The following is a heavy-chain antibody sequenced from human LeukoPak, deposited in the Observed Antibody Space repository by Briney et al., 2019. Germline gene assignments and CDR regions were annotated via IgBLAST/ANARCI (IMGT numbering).Heavy chain of an antibody. D-gene: IGHD2-15*01. J-gene: IGHJ6*03. Sequence: SETLSLTCAVYGGSFSGYYWSWIRQPPGKGLEWIGEINHSGSTNYNPSLKSRVTISVDTSKNQFSLKLSSVTAADTAVYYCARVVVVAANDYYYYYMDVWGKGTTVTISS. CDR3: ARVVVVAANDYYYYYMDV. V-gene: IGHV4-34*01. CDR1: GGSFSGYY. CDR2: INHSGST.